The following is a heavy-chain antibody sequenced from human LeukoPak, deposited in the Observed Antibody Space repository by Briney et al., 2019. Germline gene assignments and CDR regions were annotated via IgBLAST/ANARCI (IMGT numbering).Heavy chain of an antibody. V-gene: IGHV5-51*01. CDR1: GYSFTSYW. D-gene: IGHD3-10*01. CDR2: IYPGDADT. CDR3: ATRITMVRGVIRPYYDSSGYGY. J-gene: IGHJ4*02. Sequence: GESLKISCKGSGYSFTSYWIGWVRQMPGKGLEWMGIIYPGDADTRYSPSFQGQVTISADKSISTAYLQWSSLKASDTAMYYCATRITMVRGVIRPYYDSSGYGYWGQGTLVTVSS.